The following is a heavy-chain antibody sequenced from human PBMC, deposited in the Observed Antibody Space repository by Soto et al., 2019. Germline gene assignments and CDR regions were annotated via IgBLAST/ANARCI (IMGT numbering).Heavy chain of an antibody. CDR2: INPSGGST. D-gene: IGHD1-1*01. CDR3: GRVFAGNWNDDPSGGAFDI. J-gene: IGHJ3*02. Sequence: QVQLVQSGAEVKKPGASVKVSCKASGYTFTSYYMHWVRQAPGQGLEWMGRINPSGGSTNYAQKFQGRVTMTRDTSTSTAYMELGSLSSEDTALYYCGRVFAGNWNDDPSGGAFDIWGQGTKVTVSS. CDR1: GYTFTSYY. V-gene: IGHV1-46*03.